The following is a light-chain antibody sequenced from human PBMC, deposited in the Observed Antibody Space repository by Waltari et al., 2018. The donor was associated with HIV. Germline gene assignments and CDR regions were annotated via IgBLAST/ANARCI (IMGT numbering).Light chain of an antibody. CDR3: MQALQSPT. CDR2: LGS. V-gene: IGKV2-28*01. CDR1: QSLLHRNGYNY. Sequence: DIVMTQSPLSLPVTPGEPPSISCRSSQSLLHRNGYNYLDWYLQKPGQSPQLLIYLGSNRASGVPDRFSGSGSGTDFTLKISRVEAEDVGVYYCMQALQSPTFGGGTKVEIK. J-gene: IGKJ4*01.